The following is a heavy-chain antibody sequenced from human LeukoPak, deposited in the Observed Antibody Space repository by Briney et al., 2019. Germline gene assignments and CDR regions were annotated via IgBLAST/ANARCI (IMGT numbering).Heavy chain of an antibody. CDR2: IYYSRST. CDR1: GGSISSYY. J-gene: IGHJ3*02. Sequence: SETLSLTSTVSGGSISSYYWSWIRQPPGKGLEWIGYIYYSRSTNYNPSLKSRVTISVDTSKNQFSLKLSSVTAADTAVYYCARVFAPDAFDIRGQGTMVTVSS. V-gene: IGHV4-59*01. CDR3: ARVFAPDAFDI.